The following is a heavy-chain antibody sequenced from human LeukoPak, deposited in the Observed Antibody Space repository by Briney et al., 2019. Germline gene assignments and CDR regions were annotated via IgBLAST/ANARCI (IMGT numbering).Heavy chain of an antibody. Sequence: SETLSLTCTVSGGSISSYYWSWLRQPPGKGLEWIGYIYYSGSTNYNPSLKSRVTISVDTSKNQFSLKLSSVTAADTAVYYCARGGYGDYAYYFDYWGQGTLVTVSS. D-gene: IGHD4-17*01. CDR1: GGSISSYY. CDR2: IYYSGST. CDR3: ARGGYGDYAYYFDY. V-gene: IGHV4-59*01. J-gene: IGHJ4*02.